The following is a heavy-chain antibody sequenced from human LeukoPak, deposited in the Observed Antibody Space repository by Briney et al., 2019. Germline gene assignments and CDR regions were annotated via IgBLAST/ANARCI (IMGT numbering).Heavy chain of an antibody. J-gene: IGHJ4*02. CDR1: GFTFSSYG. CDR2: ISYDGSNK. V-gene: IGHV3-30*03. CDR3: ARDQGSGYYDY. Sequence: QPGRSLRLSCAASGFTFSSYGMHWVRQAPGKGLEWVAVISYDGSNKYYADSVKGRFTISRDNAKNSLYLQMNSLRAEDTAVYYRARDQGSGYYDYWGQGTLVTVSS. D-gene: IGHD3-22*01.